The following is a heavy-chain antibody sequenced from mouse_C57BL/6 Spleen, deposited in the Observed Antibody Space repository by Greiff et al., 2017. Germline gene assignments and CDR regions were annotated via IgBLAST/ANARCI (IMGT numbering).Heavy chain of an antibody. CDR2: ISSGGSYT. CDR1: GFTFSSYG. J-gene: IGHJ4*01. CDR3: ARQDYYGSSYDAMDY. V-gene: IGHV5-6*01. D-gene: IGHD1-1*01. Sequence: EVQLVESGGDLVKPGGSLKLSCAASGFTFSSYGMSWVRQTPDKRLEWVATISSGGSYTDYPDSVKGRFTISRDNAKNTLYLQMSSLKSEDTAMYYCARQDYYGSSYDAMDYWGQGTSVTVSS.